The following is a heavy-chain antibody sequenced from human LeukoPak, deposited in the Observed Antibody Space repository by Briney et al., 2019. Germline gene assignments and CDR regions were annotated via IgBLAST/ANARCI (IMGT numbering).Heavy chain of an antibody. CDR3: ARDATYRYCSSTSCFYYYYYMDV. J-gene: IGHJ6*03. D-gene: IGHD2-2*01. Sequence: ASVKVSCKASGYTFTDYYMHWVRQAPGQGLEWMGWINPNSGDTNYAQKFQGRVTVTRDTSISTAYMELSRLRSDDTAVYYCARDATYRYCSSTSCFYYYYYMDVWGKGTTVTVSS. CDR2: INPNSGDT. V-gene: IGHV1-2*02. CDR1: GYTFTDYY.